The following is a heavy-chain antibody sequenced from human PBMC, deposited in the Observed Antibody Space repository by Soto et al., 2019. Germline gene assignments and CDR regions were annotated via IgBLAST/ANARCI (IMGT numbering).Heavy chain of an antibody. CDR1: GGTFSSYA. J-gene: IGHJ6*02. V-gene: IGHV1-69*12. CDR3: ASLIAAAGPPHSPRYYYGMDV. CDR2: IIPIFGTA. D-gene: IGHD6-13*01. Sequence: QVQLVQSGAEVKKPGSSVKVSCKASGGTFSSYAISWVRQAPGQGLEWMGGIIPIFGTADYAQKFQGRVTITAAESADTAYMELGRLRSADTAVYYCASLIAAAGPPHSPRYYYGMDVWGQGTTVTVSS.